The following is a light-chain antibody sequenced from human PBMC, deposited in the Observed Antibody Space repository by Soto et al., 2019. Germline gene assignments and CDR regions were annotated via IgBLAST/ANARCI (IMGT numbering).Light chain of an antibody. CDR3: QQYNNWPPYT. V-gene: IGKV3-15*01. J-gene: IGKJ2*01. CDR2: GAS. Sequence: EIVMTQSPSALSGSPLERSTLSCRASQSVSSNLAWYQQKPGQAPRLLIYGASTRATGIPARFSGSGSGTEFTLTISSLQSEDFAVYYCQQYNNWPPYTFGRGTKVDIK. CDR1: QSVSSN.